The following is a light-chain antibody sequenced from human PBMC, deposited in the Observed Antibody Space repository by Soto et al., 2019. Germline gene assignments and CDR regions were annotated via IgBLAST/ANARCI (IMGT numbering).Light chain of an antibody. CDR2: EVS. V-gene: IGLV2-14*01. Sequence: QSALTQPASVSGSPGQSITISCTGTSSDVGGYNYVSWYQQHPGKAPKLMIYEVSNRPSGVSNRFSGSKSGNTASLTISGLQAEDEADYYCSSYTSSSRVVFGGGTQLTV. CDR1: SSDVGGYNY. J-gene: IGLJ2*01. CDR3: SSYTSSSRVV.